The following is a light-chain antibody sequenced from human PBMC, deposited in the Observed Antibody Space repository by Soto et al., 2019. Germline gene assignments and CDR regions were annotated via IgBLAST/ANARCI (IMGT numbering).Light chain of an antibody. CDR1: SGSVASNF. J-gene: IGLJ1*01. CDR2: GDN. CDR3: QSYDRSSLYV. V-gene: IGLV6-57*02. Sequence: NFLLTQPHSVSESPGKTVTISCPGSSGSVASNFVHWYQRRPGSAPTIVIYGDNQRPSGVPDRFSGSIDSSSNSASLTISGLKTEDEADYFCQSYDRSSLYVFGTGTKVTVL.